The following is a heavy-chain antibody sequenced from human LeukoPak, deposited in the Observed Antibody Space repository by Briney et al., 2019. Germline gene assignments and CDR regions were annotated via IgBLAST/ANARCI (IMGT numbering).Heavy chain of an antibody. CDR3: ARGGIISRIVRGGFDS. D-gene: IGHD3-10*02. V-gene: IGHV4-39*01. CDR1: GGSISTNNYH. Sequence: SETLSLTCTASGGSISTNNYHRGWIRQAPGKGLEWIGSIYFGGSVNYNPSLKSRVTISMDTSKNQFYLNLSFVTAADTALYYCARGGIISRIVRGGFDSWGQGTLVAVSS. J-gene: IGHJ5*01. CDR2: IYFGGSV.